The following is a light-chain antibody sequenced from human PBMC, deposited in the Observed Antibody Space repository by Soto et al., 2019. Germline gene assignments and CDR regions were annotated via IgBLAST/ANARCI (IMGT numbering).Light chain of an antibody. CDR1: SSNIGAGYD. CDR3: QSYDSSLSVVV. CDR2: GNS. V-gene: IGLV1-40*01. J-gene: IGLJ2*01. Sequence: QSVLTQPPSVSGAPGQRVTISCTGSSSNIGAGYDVQWDQQLPGTAPKLLIYGNSNRPSGVPDRFSGSKSGTSAHLAITGLQAADEADYYCQSYDSSLSVVVFGGGTKLTVL.